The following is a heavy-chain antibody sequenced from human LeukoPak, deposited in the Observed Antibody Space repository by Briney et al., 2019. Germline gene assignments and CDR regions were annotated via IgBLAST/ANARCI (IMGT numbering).Heavy chain of an antibody. J-gene: IGHJ3*02. CDR3: ARRELRIQLWLKKSFAFDI. D-gene: IGHD5-18*01. Sequence: TSETLSLTCTVSGGSISTYYWSWIRQPPGKGLEWIGEINHSGSTNYNPSLKSRVTISVDTSKNQFSLKLSSVTAADTAVYYCARRELRIQLWLKKSFAFDIWGQGTMVTVSS. CDR2: INHSGST. CDR1: GGSISTYY. V-gene: IGHV4-34*01.